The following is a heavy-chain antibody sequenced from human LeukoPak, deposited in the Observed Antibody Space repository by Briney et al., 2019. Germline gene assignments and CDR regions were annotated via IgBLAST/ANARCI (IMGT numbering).Heavy chain of an antibody. CDR1: GYTFTSFG. D-gene: IGHD6-19*01. CDR2: ISVYNGYTNI. CDR3: AIPGSSGWYY. Sequence: ASVKVSCKASGYTFTSFGISWVRQAPGQGLEWMGWISVYNGYTNINYAQKFQGRVTLTTDTSTSTAYMELRSLRSDDTAVYYCAIPGSSGWYYWGQGTLVTVSS. J-gene: IGHJ4*02. V-gene: IGHV1-18*01.